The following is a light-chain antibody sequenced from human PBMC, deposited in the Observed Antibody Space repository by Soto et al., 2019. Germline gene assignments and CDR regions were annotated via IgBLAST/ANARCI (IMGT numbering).Light chain of an antibody. V-gene: IGKV2-28*01. Sequence: DIVMTQSPVSLPVTPGEPASISCRASQSLLHSGGHNFLDWYLQKPGQSPQVLIYLGSNRASGVPDRFSVSGSGADFTLEISRVEAEDVGVYYCMQTLQTPLTFGGGTKVEIK. CDR2: LGS. CDR3: MQTLQTPLT. CDR1: QSLLHSGGHNF. J-gene: IGKJ4*01.